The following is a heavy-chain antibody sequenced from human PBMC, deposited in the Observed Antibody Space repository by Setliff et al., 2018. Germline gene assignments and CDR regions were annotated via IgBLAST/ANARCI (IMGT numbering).Heavy chain of an antibody. D-gene: IGHD1-7*01. V-gene: IGHV3-23*03. CDR3: AKPRVELRWGFES. CDR1: GFTFTDYA. J-gene: IGHJ4*02. Sequence: SLKISCAASGFTFTDYAMSWVRQAPGKGLEWVSTIYSGDRSTFYTDSVKGRFIIYRDSSKNTLYMQMNSLRAEDTAVYYCAKPRVELRWGFESWGQGTLVTVS. CDR2: IYSGDRST.